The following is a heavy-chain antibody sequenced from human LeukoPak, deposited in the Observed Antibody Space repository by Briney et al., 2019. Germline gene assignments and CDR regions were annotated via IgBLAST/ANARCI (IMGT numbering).Heavy chain of an antibody. Sequence: SETLSLTCTASGGSISSSNYYWGWIRQPPGKGLEWIGEINHSGSTNYNPSLKSRVAISVDTSKNQFSLKLSSVTAADTAVYYCARGGYSSGWRFYYFDYWGQGTLVTVSS. V-gene: IGHV4-39*07. D-gene: IGHD6-19*01. CDR1: GGSISSSNYY. CDR2: INHSGST. J-gene: IGHJ4*02. CDR3: ARGGYSSGWRFYYFDY.